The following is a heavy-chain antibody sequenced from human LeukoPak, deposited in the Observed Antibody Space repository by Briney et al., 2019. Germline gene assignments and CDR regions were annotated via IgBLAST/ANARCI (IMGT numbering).Heavy chain of an antibody. V-gene: IGHV3-74*01. J-gene: IGHJ5*02. CDR1: GFSFSRYW. D-gene: IGHD2-2*01. CDR2: INTDENIS. Sequence: GGSLRLSCVASGFSFSRYWMHWVRQAPGKGLVWVSRINTDENISNYADSVKGRFTISRDNAKNTLYLQMNSLRAEDTAVYYCAREKDIVVVTTAESPFDPWGQGTLVTVSS. CDR3: AREKDIVVVTTAESPFDP.